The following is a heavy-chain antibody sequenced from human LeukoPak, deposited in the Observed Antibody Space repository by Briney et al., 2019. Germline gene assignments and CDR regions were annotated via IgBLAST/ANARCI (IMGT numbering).Heavy chain of an antibody. CDR2: IYYSGIT. D-gene: IGHD3-22*01. CDR1: GGSTSTYY. CDR3: ARDLRDSSGYWTFDS. V-gene: IGHV4-59*01. J-gene: IGHJ4*02. Sequence: SETLSLTCTVAGGSTSTYYWNWIRQPPGKGLEWIGYIYYSGITNYNPSLKSRVTISVDTSKNQFSLKLSSVTAADTAVYYCARDLRDSSGYWTFDSWGQGTLVTVSS.